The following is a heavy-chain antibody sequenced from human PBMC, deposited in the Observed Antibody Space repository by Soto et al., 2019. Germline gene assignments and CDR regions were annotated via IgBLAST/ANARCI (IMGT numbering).Heavy chain of an antibody. V-gene: IGHV1-18*01. J-gene: IGHJ5*02. D-gene: IGHD5-12*01. Sequence: QVHMVQSGVEVKTPGASVKVSCQASGYTFFTYDISWVRQAPGQGLEWMGWISTYSGDTKYAQKFQGRVTMTTDTSTTTAYLELRSLRSDDTAVYYCARHHGPTTGGGWFDRWGQGTLVTVSS. CDR3: ARHHGPTTGGGWFDR. CDR2: ISTYSGDT. CDR1: GYTFFTYD.